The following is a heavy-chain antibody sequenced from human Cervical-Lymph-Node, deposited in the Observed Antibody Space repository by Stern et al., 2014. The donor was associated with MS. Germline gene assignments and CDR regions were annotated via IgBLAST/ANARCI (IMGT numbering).Heavy chain of an antibody. D-gene: IGHD3-16*01. Sequence: QLQLQESGPGLVKPSPTLSLTCTVSGASISTVGYYWSWFRQHPGKGLEWIAYISYIGSTYYNPSLKSRVSISADTSKNQFSLNLTSVTAADTALYYCARSDRLWGSFDYWGQGTLVAVSS. CDR2: ISYIGST. J-gene: IGHJ4*02. CDR1: GASISTVGYY. V-gene: IGHV4-31*03. CDR3: ARSDRLWGSFDY.